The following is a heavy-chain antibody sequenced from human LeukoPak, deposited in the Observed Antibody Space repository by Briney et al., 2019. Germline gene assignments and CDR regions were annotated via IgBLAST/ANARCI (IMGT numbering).Heavy chain of an antibody. Sequence: ASVKVSCKASGYTFTGYYMHWVRQAPGQGLEWMGWINPNSGGTNYAQKFQGRFTMHRETSISTAYMELSRLRSDDTAVYYCASWEYSSSWYGYWGQGTLVTVSS. CDR2: INPNSGGT. J-gene: IGHJ4*02. CDR3: ASWEYSSSWYGY. CDR1: GYTFTGYY. D-gene: IGHD6-13*01. V-gene: IGHV1-2*02.